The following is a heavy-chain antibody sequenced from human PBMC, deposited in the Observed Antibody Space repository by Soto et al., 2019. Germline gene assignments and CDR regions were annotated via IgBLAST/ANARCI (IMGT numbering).Heavy chain of an antibody. J-gene: IGHJ5*02. V-gene: IGHV5-51*01. CDR1: GDRSSSYW. Sequence: GEALQNSCKGSGDRSSSYWIGGVRQMPGTRLEWMGIIYPGDSDTRYSPSFQGQVTISADRSISTAYLQWSSLKASDTAMYYCVRVNKFSSPLKGRFAPWGQGTMVTVSS. CDR3: VRVNKFSSPLKGRFAP. CDR2: IYPGDSDT.